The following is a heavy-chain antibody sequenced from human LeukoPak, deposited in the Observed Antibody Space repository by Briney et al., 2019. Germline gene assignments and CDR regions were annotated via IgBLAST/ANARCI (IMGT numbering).Heavy chain of an antibody. CDR2: ISGNGGST. D-gene: IGHD2-2*01. Sequence: GGSLRLSCAASGFTFSSYAMSWVRQAPGKGLEWVSAISGNGGSTYYADSVKGRFTISRDNAKNSLYLQMNSLRAEDTAVYYCARGYQYFDYWGQGTLVTVSS. CDR3: ARGYQYFDY. V-gene: IGHV3-23*01. J-gene: IGHJ4*02. CDR1: GFTFSSYA.